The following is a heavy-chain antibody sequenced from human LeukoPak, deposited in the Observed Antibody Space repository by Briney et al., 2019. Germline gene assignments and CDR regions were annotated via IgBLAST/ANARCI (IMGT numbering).Heavy chain of an antibody. CDR1: GYTFTSYY. D-gene: IGHD5-24*01. J-gene: IGHJ4*02. CDR3: ARVGHRDEDHFDY. V-gene: IGHV1-46*01. CDR2: INPSGGST. Sequence: GASVKVSCKASGYTFTSYYMHWVRQAPGQGLEWMGIINPSGGSTSYAQKFQGRVTMTRDMSTSTVYMELSSLRSDDTAVYYCARVGHRDEDHFDYWGQGTLVTVSS.